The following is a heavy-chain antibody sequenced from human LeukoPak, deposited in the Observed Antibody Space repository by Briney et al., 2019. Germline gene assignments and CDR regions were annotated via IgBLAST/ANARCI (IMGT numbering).Heavy chain of an antibody. Sequence: KPAETLKISCNGSGYSFTSYWIGWVRQMPGKGLEWMGIIYPGDSDTRYNPSFQGQVTISADKSISTPYLQWSRLKASDTAMYYCASPLEYSGSYFGWYFDLWGRGTLVTVSS. CDR3: ASPLEYSGSYFGWYFDL. CDR1: GYSFTSYW. D-gene: IGHD1-26*01. CDR2: IYPGDSDT. J-gene: IGHJ2*01. V-gene: IGHV5-51*03.